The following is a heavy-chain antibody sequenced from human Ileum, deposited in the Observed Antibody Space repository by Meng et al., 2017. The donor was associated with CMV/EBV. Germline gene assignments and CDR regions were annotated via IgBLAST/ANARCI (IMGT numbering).Heavy chain of an antibody. J-gene: IGHJ4*02. Sequence: SETLSLTCTVSGDSISSYYWTWIRQSPGKGLEFIGNVFSTGSPNYNPSLKSRVTMTQDMSKNQFSLKLTSVTVADTAVYYCARDFSSYFDYWGQGSLVTVSS. CDR2: VFSTGSP. D-gene: IGHD2-2*01. V-gene: IGHV4-59*01. CDR1: GDSISSYY. CDR3: ARDFSSYFDY.